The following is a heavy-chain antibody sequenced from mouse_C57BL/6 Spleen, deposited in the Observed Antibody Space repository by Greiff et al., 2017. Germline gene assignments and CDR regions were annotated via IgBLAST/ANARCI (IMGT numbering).Heavy chain of an antibody. D-gene: IGHD2-2*01. CDR1: GYSITSGYY. CDR2: ISYGGSN. CDR3: ARGYGYDVGY. Sequence: EVKLMESGPGLVKPSQSLSLTCSVTGYSITSGYYWNWIRQFPGNKLEWMGYISYGGSNHYNPSLKNRISITRDTSENQFFLKLNSVTTEDTATYYCARGYGYDVGYWGQGTTLTVSS. V-gene: IGHV3-6*01. J-gene: IGHJ2*01.